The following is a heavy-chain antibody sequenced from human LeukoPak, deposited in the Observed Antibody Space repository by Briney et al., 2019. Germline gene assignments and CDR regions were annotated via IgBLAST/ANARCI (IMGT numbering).Heavy chain of an antibody. Sequence: GASVKVSCKASGYTFTSHGISWVRQAPGQGLEWMGWISVYNGNTNYAQKFQGRVTMTRDTSISTAYMELSRLRSDDTAVYYCARGAREGYCSSTSCYKDYWGQGTLVTVSS. CDR2: ISVYNGNT. J-gene: IGHJ4*02. CDR3: ARGAREGYCSSTSCYKDY. V-gene: IGHV1-18*01. D-gene: IGHD2-2*02. CDR1: GYTFTSHG.